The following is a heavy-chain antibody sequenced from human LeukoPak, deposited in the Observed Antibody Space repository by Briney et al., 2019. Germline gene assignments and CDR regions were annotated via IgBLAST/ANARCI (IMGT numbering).Heavy chain of an antibody. Sequence: GGSLRLSCAASGFTFSSYAMSWVRQAPGKGLEWVSAISGSGGSTYYVDSVKGRFTISRDNSKNTLYLQMNSLRAEDTAVYYCAIRSGYDSPFDYRGQGTLVTVSS. V-gene: IGHV3-23*01. CDR3: AIRSGYDSPFDY. CDR1: GFTFSSYA. D-gene: IGHD5-12*01. J-gene: IGHJ4*02. CDR2: ISGSGGST.